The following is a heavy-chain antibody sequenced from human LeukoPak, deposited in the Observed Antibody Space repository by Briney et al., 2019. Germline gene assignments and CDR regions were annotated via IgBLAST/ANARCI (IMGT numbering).Heavy chain of an antibody. Sequence: GRSLRLSCAASGFTFDDYAMHWVRQAPGKGLEWVSGISWNSGSIGYADSVKGRFTISRDNAKNSLYLQMNSLRAEDTALYYCAKDQVGSYLEPVAFDYWGQGTLVTVSS. V-gene: IGHV3-9*01. CDR1: GFTFDDYA. J-gene: IGHJ4*02. D-gene: IGHD1-26*01. CDR2: ISWNSGSI. CDR3: AKDQVGSYLEPVAFDY.